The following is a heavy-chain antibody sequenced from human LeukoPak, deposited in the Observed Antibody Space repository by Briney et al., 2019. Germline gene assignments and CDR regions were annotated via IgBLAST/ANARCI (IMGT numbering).Heavy chain of an antibody. CDR2: IYHSGST. V-gene: IGHV4-30-2*01. CDR3: ARHYYDSSGYYVGSAFDI. D-gene: IGHD3-22*01. J-gene: IGHJ3*02. Sequence: SQTLSLTCTVSGGSISSGGYYWSWIRQPPGKGLEWIGYIYHSGSTYYNPSLKSRVTISVDTSKNQFSLKLSSVTAADTAVYYCARHYYDSSGYYVGSAFDIWGQGTMVTVSS. CDR1: GGSISSGGYY.